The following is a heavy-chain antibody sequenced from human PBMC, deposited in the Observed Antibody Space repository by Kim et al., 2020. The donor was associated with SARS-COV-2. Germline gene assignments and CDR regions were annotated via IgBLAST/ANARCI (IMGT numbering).Heavy chain of an antibody. Sequence: GGSLRLSCAASGFTFSSYGMHWVRQAPGKGLEWVAVISYDGSNKYYADSVKGRFTISRDNSKNTLYLQMNSLRAEDTAVYYCAKDFPPLDYWGQGTLVTVSS. V-gene: IGHV3-30*18. CDR3: AKDFPPLDY. J-gene: IGHJ4*02. CDR1: GFTFSSYG. CDR2: ISYDGSNK.